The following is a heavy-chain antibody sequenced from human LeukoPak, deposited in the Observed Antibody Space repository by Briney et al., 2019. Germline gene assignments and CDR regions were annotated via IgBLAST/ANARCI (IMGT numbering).Heavy chain of an antibody. V-gene: IGHV1-69*04. CDR3: ARSPTLRIAAAGFDY. Sequence: SVKVSCKASGGTFSTYAISWVRQAPGQGLEWMGRIIPILGIVNYAQKFQGRVTITADQSTSTAYMELSSLRSEDTAVYYCARSPTLRIAAAGFDYWGQGTLVTVSS. CDR2: IIPILGIV. CDR1: GGTFSTYA. J-gene: IGHJ4*02. D-gene: IGHD6-13*01.